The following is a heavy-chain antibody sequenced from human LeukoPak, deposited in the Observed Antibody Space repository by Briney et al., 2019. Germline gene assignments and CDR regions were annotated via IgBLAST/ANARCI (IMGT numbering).Heavy chain of an antibody. J-gene: IGHJ4*02. CDR2: ISYDGSNN. Sequence: PGSSLRLACAPAGFTFTSYGIHSVSQPPSNGLECVAVISYDGSNNYYADSVKGRFTISRDNSKNTLYLQMNSLRAEDTAVYYCAKDRGSSSWYDYWGQGTLVTVSS. CDR3: AKDRGSSSWYDY. CDR1: GFTFTSYG. D-gene: IGHD6-13*01. V-gene: IGHV3-30*18.